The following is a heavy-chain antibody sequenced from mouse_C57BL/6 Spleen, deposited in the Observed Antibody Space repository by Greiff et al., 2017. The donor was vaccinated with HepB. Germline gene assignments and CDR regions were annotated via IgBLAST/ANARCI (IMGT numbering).Heavy chain of an antibody. CDR1: GYTFTTYP. Sequence: VQLQQSGAELVKPGASVKMSCKASGYTFTTYPIEWMKQNHGKSLEWIGNFHPYNDDTKYNEKFKGKATLTVEKSSSTVYLELSRLKSDDSAVYYCARRGLDYSYAMDYWGQGTSVTVSS. CDR3: ARRGLDYSYAMDY. V-gene: IGHV1-47*01. J-gene: IGHJ4*01. CDR2: FHPYNDDT. D-gene: IGHD1-1*01.